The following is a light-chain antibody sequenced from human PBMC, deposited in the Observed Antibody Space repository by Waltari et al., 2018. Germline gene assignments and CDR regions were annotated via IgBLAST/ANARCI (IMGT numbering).Light chain of an antibody. CDR1: QSISSW. V-gene: IGKV1-5*03. Sequence: VGDRVTITCRASQSISSWLAWYQQKPGKAPKLLIYKASGLESGVPSRFSGSGSGTEFTLTINSLQPDDFATYYCQQYNSYSFTFGPGTKVDIK. CDR2: KAS. CDR3: QQYNSYSFT. J-gene: IGKJ3*01.